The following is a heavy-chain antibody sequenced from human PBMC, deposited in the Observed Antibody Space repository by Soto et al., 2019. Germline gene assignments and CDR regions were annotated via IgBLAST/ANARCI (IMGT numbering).Heavy chain of an antibody. CDR3: ARHGDSSGYQQPLHYYYYYGMDV. Sequence: PGESLKISCKGSGYSFTSYWISWVRQMPGKGLEWMGRIDPSDSYTNYSPSFQGHVTISADKSISTAYLQWSSLKASDTAMYYCARHGDSSGYQQPLHYYYYYGMDVWGQGTKVTVSS. J-gene: IGHJ6*02. CDR2: IDPSDSYT. D-gene: IGHD3-22*01. CDR1: GYSFTSYW. V-gene: IGHV5-10-1*01.